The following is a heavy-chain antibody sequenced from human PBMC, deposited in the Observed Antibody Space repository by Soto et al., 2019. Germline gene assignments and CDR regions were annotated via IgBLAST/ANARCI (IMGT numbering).Heavy chain of an antibody. CDR3: ARYTKRTMAELEIPFDL. CDR1: GDSIGNSH. Sequence: SETLSLTCTVSGDSIGNSHWSWIRQPPGKGLEWIGLTFSRGSATYNPSLKSRVTISVDTSKNQLSLKLTSVTAADTAVYFCARYTKRTMAELEIPFDLWGKGTLVTVSS. J-gene: IGHJ4*02. D-gene: IGHD3-10*01. V-gene: IGHV4-4*09. CDR2: TFSRGSA.